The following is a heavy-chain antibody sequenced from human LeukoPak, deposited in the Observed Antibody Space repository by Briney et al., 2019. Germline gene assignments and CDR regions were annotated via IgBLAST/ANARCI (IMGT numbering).Heavy chain of an antibody. CDR2: IYTSGST. D-gene: IGHD1-20*01. J-gene: IGHJ4*02. CDR3: ARASGPYNWNDVDFDY. V-gene: IGHV4-61*02. Sequence: SETLSLTCTVSGGSISSGSYYWSWIRQPAGKGLEWIGRIYTSGSTNYNPSLKSRVTISVDTSKNQFSLKLSSVTAADTAVYYCARASGPYNWNDVDFDYWGQGTLVTVSS. CDR1: GGSISSGSYY.